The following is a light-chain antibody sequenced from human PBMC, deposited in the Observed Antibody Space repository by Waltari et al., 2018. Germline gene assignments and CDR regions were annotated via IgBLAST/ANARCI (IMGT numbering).Light chain of an antibody. CDR1: QSISTS. CDR2: VAS. CDR3: QQSYTTAYT. V-gene: IGKV1-39*01. J-gene: IGKJ2*01. Sequence: IQMTQSPPSLSASVGDRFTITCRASQSISTSVNWYKQIPGKAPKLLIYVASTLQSGVPSRFSGSGSGTDFSLTISSLQPEDFATYYCQQSYTTAYTFGQGTKLEIK.